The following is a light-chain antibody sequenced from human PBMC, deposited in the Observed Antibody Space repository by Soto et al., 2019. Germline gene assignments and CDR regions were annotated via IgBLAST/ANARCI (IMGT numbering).Light chain of an antibody. Sequence: QTVVTQEPSFSVSPGGTVTLTCGLSSGSVSPRYFPSWYQLTPGQAPRTLIYSTNTRSSGVPDRFFGSILGNKAALTITGAQADDESDYYCVVFMGSGIVVFGGGTKLT. CDR1: SGSVSPRYF. CDR3: VVFMGSGIVV. CDR2: STN. V-gene: IGLV8-61*01. J-gene: IGLJ2*01.